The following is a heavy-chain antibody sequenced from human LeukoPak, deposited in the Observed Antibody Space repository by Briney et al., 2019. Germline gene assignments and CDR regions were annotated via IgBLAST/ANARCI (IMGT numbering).Heavy chain of an antibody. CDR2: INQGGSEK. Sequence: GGSLRLSCSAPGFTFSSYGMNWVRQAPGKGLEWVSNINQGGSEKYYVDSVKGRFTISRDNAKNSLYLEMNSLRAEDTAVYYCLRENHDSGWSFDYWGQGTLVTVSS. CDR1: GFTFSSYG. CDR3: LRENHDSGWSFDY. J-gene: IGHJ4*02. D-gene: IGHD3-22*01. V-gene: IGHV3-7*01.